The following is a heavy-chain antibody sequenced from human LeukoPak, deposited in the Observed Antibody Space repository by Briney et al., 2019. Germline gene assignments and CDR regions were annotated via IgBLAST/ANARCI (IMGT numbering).Heavy chain of an antibody. CDR3: ARLDSSGYYYYGMDV. Sequence: KHGESLKISCKGSGYSFTGYWIGWVRQMPGKGLEWMGIIYPGDSDTRYSPSFQGQVTISADKSISTAYLQWSSLKASDTAMYYCARLDSSGYYYYGMDVWGQGTTVTVSS. CDR1: GYSFTGYW. J-gene: IGHJ6*02. V-gene: IGHV5-51*01. D-gene: IGHD3-22*01. CDR2: IYPGDSDT.